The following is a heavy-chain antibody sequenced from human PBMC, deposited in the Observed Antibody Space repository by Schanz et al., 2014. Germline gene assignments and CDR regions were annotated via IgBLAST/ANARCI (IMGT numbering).Heavy chain of an antibody. J-gene: IGHJ2*01. CDR3: AREAKWGQWYFDL. Sequence: QVQLVESGGGLVQPGGSLRLSCAASGFPFSSHGMHWVRRAPAKGLEWVAVVGDTGTTKFYADSVKGRLTVSRDNSENTVYLEFHSLRSEDTALYYCAREAKWGQWYFDLWGRGSLVTVSS. V-gene: IGHV3-30*03. CDR2: VGDTGTTK. D-gene: IGHD1-26*01. CDR1: GFPFSSHG.